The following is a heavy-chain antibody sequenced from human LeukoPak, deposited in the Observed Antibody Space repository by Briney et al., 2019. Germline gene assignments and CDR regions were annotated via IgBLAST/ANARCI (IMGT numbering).Heavy chain of an antibody. J-gene: IGHJ3*02. Sequence: SSETLSLTCTVSGGSISSYYWSWIRQPPGKGLEWIGYIYYSGSTNYNPSLKSRVTISVETSKNQFSLKLSSVTAADTAVYYCARDYGLTYYYDSSRGAFDIWGQGTMVTVSS. D-gene: IGHD3-22*01. CDR1: GGSISSYY. V-gene: IGHV4-59*01. CDR2: IYYSGST. CDR3: ARDYGLTYYYDSSRGAFDI.